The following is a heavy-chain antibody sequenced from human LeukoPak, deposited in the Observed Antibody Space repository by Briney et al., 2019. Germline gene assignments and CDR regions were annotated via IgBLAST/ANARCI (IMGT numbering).Heavy chain of an antibody. CDR3: ARDGADIIVVVPAPPDY. CDR1: GFTFSTYA. V-gene: IGHV3-23*01. D-gene: IGHD2-21*01. Sequence: GGSLRLSCAASGFTFSTYAMSWVRQAPGKGLEWVSGLSGSGSSAYYADSVKGRFTISRDNSKNTLYLQMNSLRAEDTAVYYCARDGADIIVVVPAPPDYWGQGTLVTVSS. CDR2: LSGSGSSA. J-gene: IGHJ4*02.